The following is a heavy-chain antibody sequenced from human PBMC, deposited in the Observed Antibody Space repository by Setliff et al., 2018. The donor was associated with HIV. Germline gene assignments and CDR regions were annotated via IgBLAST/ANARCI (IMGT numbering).Heavy chain of an antibody. D-gene: IGHD5-12*01. CDR1: GGSISRYY. Sequence: LSLTCTVSGGSISRYYWSWIRQPPGKGLEWIGSIYYSGSTYYNPSLQSRVIMSVDTSRNQFSLNVNSLTAADTAVYFCARWGDGYNSYDFWGQGTLVTVSS. J-gene: IGHJ4*02. CDR3: ARWGDGYNSYDF. V-gene: IGHV4-59*01. CDR2: IYYSGST.